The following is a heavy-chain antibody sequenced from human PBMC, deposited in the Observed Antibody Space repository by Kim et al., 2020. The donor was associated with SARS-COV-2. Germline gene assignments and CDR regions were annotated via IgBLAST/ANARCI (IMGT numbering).Heavy chain of an antibody. CDR3: ARDQGEVRYFDWSTVRVGGYFDL. CDR2: ISYNGRED. CDR1: GFRFSTFG. D-gene: IGHD3-9*01. Sequence: GGSLRLSCAASGFRFSTFGMHWVRHAPGKGLEWVAVISYNGREDNYADSVKGRFTLSRDNSKNMVYLQMNSLRVEDTAVYYCARDQGEVRYFDWSTVRVGGYFDLWGRGTLLTVSS. V-gene: IGHV3-30*04. J-gene: IGHJ2*01.